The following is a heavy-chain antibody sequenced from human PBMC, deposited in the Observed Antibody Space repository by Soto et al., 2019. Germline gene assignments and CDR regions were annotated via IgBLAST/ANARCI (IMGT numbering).Heavy chain of an antibody. J-gene: IGHJ4*02. Sequence: PGCSLRISCAASGFTFDSYSINWVRQAPGKGLEWVSYISSSSSTIYYADSVKGRFTISRDNAKNSLYLQMNSLRDEGTAVYYCARAGYYGSGILLWGEGTLVTVSS. CDR3: ARAGYYGSGILL. CDR2: ISSSSSTI. D-gene: IGHD3-10*01. CDR1: GFTFDSYS. V-gene: IGHV3-48*02.